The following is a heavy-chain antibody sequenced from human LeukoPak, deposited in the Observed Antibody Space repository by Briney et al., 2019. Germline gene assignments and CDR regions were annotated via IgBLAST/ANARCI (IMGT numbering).Heavy chain of an antibody. V-gene: IGHV3-9*01. CDR3: AKDNGPKSALDL. CDR1: GFSIDDYD. CDR2: ISWNSANI. Sequence: GRSLRLSCAASGFSIDDYDIHWVRQPPGKGLEWVSGISWNSANIGYADSIKGRFTISRDNAKNSVDLQIDSLRAEDTALYYCAKDNGPKSALDLWGQGTVVIVSS. D-gene: IGHD4-17*01. J-gene: IGHJ3*01.